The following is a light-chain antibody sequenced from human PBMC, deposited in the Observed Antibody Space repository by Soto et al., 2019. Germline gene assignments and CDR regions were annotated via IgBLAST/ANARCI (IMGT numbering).Light chain of an antibody. CDR1: QSVSSSY. CDR2: GAS. Sequence: EIVLTQSPGTLSLSPGERATLSCRASQSVSSSYLAWYQQKPGQAPWPLIYGASSWAIGIPDRFSGSGSGTDFTLTISRLEPEDFAVYYCQQYGSSPWTFGQGTKVEIK. CDR3: QQYGSSPWT. V-gene: IGKV3-20*01. J-gene: IGKJ1*01.